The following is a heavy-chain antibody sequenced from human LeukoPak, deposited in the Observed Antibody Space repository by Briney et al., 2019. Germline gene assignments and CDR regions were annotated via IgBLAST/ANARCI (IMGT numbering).Heavy chain of an antibody. J-gene: IGHJ5*02. Sequence: ASVKVSCKASGYTFTDHYIHWVRQAPGQGLEWMGWISAYNGNTNYAQKLQGRVTMTTDTSTSTAYMEMRSLRSDDTAVYYCARGGGYCSSTSCYTGLIRGWFDPWGQGTLVTVSS. V-gene: IGHV1-18*04. CDR3: ARGGGYCSSTSCYTGLIRGWFDP. CDR2: ISAYNGNT. CDR1: GYTFTDHY. D-gene: IGHD2-2*02.